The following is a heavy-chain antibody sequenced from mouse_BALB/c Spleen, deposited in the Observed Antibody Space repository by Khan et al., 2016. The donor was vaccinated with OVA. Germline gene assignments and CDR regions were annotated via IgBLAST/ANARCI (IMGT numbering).Heavy chain of an antibody. J-gene: IGHJ2*01. CDR2: IRYDGSN. Sequence: EVQLQESGPGLVKPSQSLSLTCSVTGYSIPSGYYWNWIRQFPGNKLEWMGYIRYDGSNNYNPSHKNRISIPADTSKNPFFLKVNVVPTEDTATYYCASGLHYYGLYFDCWGQGTTLTVSS. CDR1: GYSIPSGYY. V-gene: IGHV3-6*02. CDR3: ASGLHYYGLYFDC. D-gene: IGHD1-2*01.